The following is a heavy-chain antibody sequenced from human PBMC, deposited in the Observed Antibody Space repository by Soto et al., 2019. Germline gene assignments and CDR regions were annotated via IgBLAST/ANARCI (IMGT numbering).Heavy chain of an antibody. Sequence: GASVKVSGKASGGTFSSSALNWVRQAPGQGLEWMGGIIPMLGTANYAQKFQGRVTITADKSTKTAYMELSSLRSEDTAVHYCTRGVPSNAYFDYWGQGTLVTVSS. D-gene: IGHD3-10*01. J-gene: IGHJ4*02. CDR2: IIPMLGTA. V-gene: IGHV1-69*10. CDR3: TRGVPSNAYFDY. CDR1: GGTFSSSA.